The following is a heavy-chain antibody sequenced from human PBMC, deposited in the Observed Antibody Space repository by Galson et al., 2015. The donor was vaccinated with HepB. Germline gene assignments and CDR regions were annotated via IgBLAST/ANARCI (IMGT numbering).Heavy chain of an antibody. D-gene: IGHD6-13*01. CDR3: ARDFIAAAYWYFDL. J-gene: IGHJ2*01. V-gene: IGHV3-30*04. Sequence: SLRLSCAASGFTFSSYAMHWVRQAPGKGLEWVAVISYDGSNKYYADSVKGRFTISRDNSKNTLYLQMNSLRAEDTAVYYCARDFIAAAYWYFDLWGRGTLVTVSS. CDR2: ISYDGSNK. CDR1: GFTFSSYA.